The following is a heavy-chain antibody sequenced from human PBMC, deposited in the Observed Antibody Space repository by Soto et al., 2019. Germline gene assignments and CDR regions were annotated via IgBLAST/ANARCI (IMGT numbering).Heavy chain of an antibody. V-gene: IGHV1-69*01. CDR1: GGTFSSYA. J-gene: IGHJ4*02. CDR3: ARGLGYYGSGSSYYFDY. CDR2: IIPIFGTA. D-gene: IGHD3-10*01. Sequence: QVQLVQSGAEVKKPGSSVKVSCKASGGTFSSYAISWVRQAPGQGLEWMGGIIPIFGTANYAQKFQGRVTITANESTSTAYMELSSLRSEDTAVYYCARGLGYYGSGSSYYFDYWGQGTLVTVSS.